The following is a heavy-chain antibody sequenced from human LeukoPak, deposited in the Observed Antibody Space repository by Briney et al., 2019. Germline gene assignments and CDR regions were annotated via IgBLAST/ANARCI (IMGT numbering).Heavy chain of an antibody. CDR3: VLGSPFDY. V-gene: IGHV3-21*05. Sequence: GGPQRLFCAASEFTFSRYSMKWPRESRGKVLEWVPYISSSSRSIYYAASVKGRFTISRDNANNSLSLQMNSLRDEETAVYYCVLGSPFDYWGQGALVTVSP. J-gene: IGHJ4*02. CDR2: ISSSSRSI. CDR1: EFTFSRYS. D-gene: IGHD3-10*01.